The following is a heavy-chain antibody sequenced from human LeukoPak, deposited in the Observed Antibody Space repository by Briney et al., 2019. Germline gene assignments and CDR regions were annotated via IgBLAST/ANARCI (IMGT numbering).Heavy chain of an antibody. CDR3: ARWSSDWENNYFDP. Sequence: SETLSLTCTVSFGSISSDSHYWGWIRQPPGNRLEWIASIYYGGTTQYNPPLKSRATISIDTSNNRFSLRLTSATAADTAVYYCARWSSDWENNYFDPWGQGILVTVSS. D-gene: IGHD6-19*01. J-gene: IGHJ5*02. CDR1: FGSISSDSHY. V-gene: IGHV4-39*07. CDR2: IYYGGTT.